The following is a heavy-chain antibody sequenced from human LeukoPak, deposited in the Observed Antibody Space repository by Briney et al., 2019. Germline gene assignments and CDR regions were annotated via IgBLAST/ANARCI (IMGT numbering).Heavy chain of an antibody. V-gene: IGHV3-30*03. D-gene: IGHD3-3*01. J-gene: IGHJ5*02. CDR2: ISYDGSNK. Sequence: TWGSLRLSCAASGFTFSSYGMRGVRQAPGKGLEWVAVISYDGSNKYYADSVKGRFTISRDNSKNTLYLQMNSLRAEDTAVYYCARGLLGFDPWGQGTLVTVSS. CDR3: ARGLLGFDP. CDR1: GFTFSSYG.